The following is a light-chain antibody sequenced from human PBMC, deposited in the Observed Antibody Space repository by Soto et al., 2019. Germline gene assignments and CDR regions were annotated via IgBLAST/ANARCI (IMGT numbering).Light chain of an antibody. CDR2: GSS. J-gene: IGKJ2*01. CDR3: QQYGRSPRT. V-gene: IGKV3-20*01. CDR1: QIVDDNY. Sequence: EIVLTQSPGTLSLSPGERATLSCRASQIVDDNYLAWYQQKPGQAPRLLIYGSSTRATGIPDRFSGSGSLTDFTLTISRLEPEDFALYHCQQYGRSPRTFGQGTKLEIK.